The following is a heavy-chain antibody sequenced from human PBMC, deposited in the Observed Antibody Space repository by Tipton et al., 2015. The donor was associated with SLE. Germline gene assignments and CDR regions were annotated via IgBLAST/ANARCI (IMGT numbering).Heavy chain of an antibody. CDR3: ARCPGRFGEPCY. D-gene: IGHD3-10*01. V-gene: IGHV3-66*02. CDR1: GFTVSSNY. J-gene: IGHJ4*02. CDR2: IYSGGST. Sequence: GSLRLSCAASGFTVSSNYMSWVRQAPGKGLEWVSVIYSGGSTYYADSVKGRFTISRDNSRNTLYLQMNSLRAEDTAVYYCARCPGRFGEPCYWGQGTLVTVSS.